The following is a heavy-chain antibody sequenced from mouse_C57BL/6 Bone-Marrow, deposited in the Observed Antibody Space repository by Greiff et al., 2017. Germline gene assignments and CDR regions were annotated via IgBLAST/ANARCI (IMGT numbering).Heavy chain of an antibody. Sequence: VQLQQSGAELVKPGASVKLSCKASGYTFTEYTIHWVKQRSGQGLEWIGWFYPGSGSIKYNEKFKDKATLTANKSSSTVYMELSRLTSEDSAVYCCGGDEDKGSGYSWFAYWGQGTLVTVAA. J-gene: IGHJ3*01. V-gene: IGHV1-62-2*01. CDR3: GGDEDKGSGYSWFAY. CDR1: GYTFTEYT. CDR2: FYPGSGSI. D-gene: IGHD3-2*02.